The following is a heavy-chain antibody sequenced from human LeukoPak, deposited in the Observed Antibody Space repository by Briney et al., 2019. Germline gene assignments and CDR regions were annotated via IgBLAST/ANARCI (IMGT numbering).Heavy chain of an antibody. Sequence: GGSLRLSCAASGFTFSNYAMSWVRQAPGRGLEWVSGISGSGGSTYYADSVKGRFTISRDNSKNTLYLQMNSLRAEDTAVYYCAKSSSITMIVVVITPWFDPWGQGTLVTVSS. V-gene: IGHV3-23*01. J-gene: IGHJ5*02. CDR2: ISGSGGST. CDR3: AKSSSITMIVVVITPWFDP. D-gene: IGHD3-22*01. CDR1: GFTFSNYA.